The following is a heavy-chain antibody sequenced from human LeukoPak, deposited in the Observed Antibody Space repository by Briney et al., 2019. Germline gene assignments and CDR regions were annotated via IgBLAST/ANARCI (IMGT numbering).Heavy chain of an antibody. CDR2: ISWDGGST. D-gene: IGHD6-13*01. Sequence: GGSLRLSCAASGFTFDDYTMHWVRQAPGKGLEWVSLISWDGGSTYYADSVKGRFTISRDNSKNSLYLQMNSLRTEDTALYYCSKDKGGSSWPNYYYYYGMDVWGQGTTVTVSS. CDR3: SKDKGGSSWPNYYYYYGMDV. J-gene: IGHJ6*02. V-gene: IGHV3-43*01. CDR1: GFTFDDYT.